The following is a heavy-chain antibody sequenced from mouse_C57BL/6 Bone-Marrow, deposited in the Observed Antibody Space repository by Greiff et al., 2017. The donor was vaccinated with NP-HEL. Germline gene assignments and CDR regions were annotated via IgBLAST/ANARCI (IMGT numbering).Heavy chain of an antibody. D-gene: IGHD2-3*01. V-gene: IGHV1-62-2*01. CDR1: GYTFTEST. Sequence: QVQLQQSGAELVKPGASVKLSCKASGYTFTESTIHWVKQRPGQGLEWIGWFYPGSGSIKYNEKFKDKATLTANKSSSTVSMQLSSLTSENSAVNFGERHENDGYYAMGYWGQGTSVTVST. CDR2: FYPGSGSI. CDR3: ERHENDGYYAMGY. J-gene: IGHJ4*01.